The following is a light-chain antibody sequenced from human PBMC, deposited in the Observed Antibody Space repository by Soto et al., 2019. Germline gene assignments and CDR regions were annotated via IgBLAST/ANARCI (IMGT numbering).Light chain of an antibody. J-gene: IGKJ1*01. CDR3: QQYNNWPPWT. V-gene: IGKV3-15*01. CDR2: RAS. CDR1: QSVSSN. Sequence: DILMTQSPATLSLSPGGRATLSCRASQSVSSNLAWYQQKPGQAPRLLIQRASTRATGVPARFSGWGSGTEFTLTISSLQSEDFAVYYCQQYNNWPPWTFGQGTKWIS.